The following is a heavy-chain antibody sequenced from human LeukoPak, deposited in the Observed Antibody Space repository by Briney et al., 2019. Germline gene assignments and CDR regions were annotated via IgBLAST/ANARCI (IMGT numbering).Heavy chain of an antibody. CDR1: GGTFSSYA. CDR2: IIPILGIA. J-gene: IGHJ4*02. V-gene: IGHV1-69*04. Sequence: SVKVSCKASGGTFSSYAISWVRQAPGQGLEWMGRIIPILGIANYAQKFQGRVTITADKSTSTAYMELSSLRSEDTAVYYCARDHVNYYDSSGYRTEDVYFGYWGQGTLVTVSS. CDR3: ARDHVNYYDSSGYRTEDVYFGY. D-gene: IGHD3-22*01.